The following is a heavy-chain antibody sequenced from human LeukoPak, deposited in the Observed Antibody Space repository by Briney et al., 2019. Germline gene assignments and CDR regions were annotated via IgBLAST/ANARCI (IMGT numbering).Heavy chain of an antibody. CDR1: GFPFSSYA. CDR3: ARGSVVTTLLGAFDM. Sequence: GRSLRLSCAASGFPFSSYAMHWVRQAPGKGLEWMAVISYDGSNTYYADSVKGRFTISRDNSKNTLNLQMNSLRTEDMAVYYCARGSVVTTLLGAFDMWGQGTMVTVPS. V-gene: IGHV3-30-3*01. CDR2: ISYDGSNT. D-gene: IGHD5-12*01. J-gene: IGHJ3*02.